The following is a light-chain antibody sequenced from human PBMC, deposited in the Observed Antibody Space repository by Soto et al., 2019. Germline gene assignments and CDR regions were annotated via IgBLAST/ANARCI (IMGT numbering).Light chain of an antibody. CDR2: EVT. CDR3: CSYAGNSEV. CDR1: GVDVGGYNL. J-gene: IGLJ1*01. V-gene: IGLV2-23*02. Sequence: QSVLTQPASVSGSPGQPITIPSTETGVDVGGYNLVSWYQQHPGKAPKLMIYEVTERPSGVSNRFSGSKSGNTASLTISGLQPDDEADYYCCSYAGNSEVFGTGTKVTVL.